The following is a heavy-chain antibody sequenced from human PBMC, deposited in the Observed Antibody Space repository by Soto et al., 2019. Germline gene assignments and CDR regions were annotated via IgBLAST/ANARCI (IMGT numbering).Heavy chain of an antibody. CDR1: GFVFSTYG. CDR3: ARAVGPFDY. J-gene: IGHJ4*02. CDR2: IWYDGSNK. Sequence: QVQLVESGGGVVQPGRSLRLSCAASGFVFSTYGMHWVRQAPGKGLEWVAVIWYDGSNKYYADSVRGRFTISSDNSKNTLFLQLNSLRAEDTAVYYCARAVGPFDYWGQGTLVTVSS. D-gene: IGHD1-26*01. V-gene: IGHV3-33*01.